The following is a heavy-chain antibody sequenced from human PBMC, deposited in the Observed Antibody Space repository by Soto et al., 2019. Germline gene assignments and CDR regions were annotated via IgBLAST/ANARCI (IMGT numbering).Heavy chain of an antibody. Sequence: SVKVSCKASGGTFRNYAINWVRQAPGQRLEWMGSIYPVNGITDYAQNFQARLTISADKSTSTAYMELSSLTSDDTAMYFCAREHLVVLNYFESWGQGTLVTVSS. CDR1: GGTFRNYA. J-gene: IGHJ4*02. CDR2: IYPVNGIT. CDR3: AREHLVVLNYFES. V-gene: IGHV1-69*04.